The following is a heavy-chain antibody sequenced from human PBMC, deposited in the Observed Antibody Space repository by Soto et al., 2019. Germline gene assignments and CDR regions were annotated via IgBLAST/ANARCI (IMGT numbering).Heavy chain of an antibody. CDR2: MRQDGSEE. J-gene: IGHJ4*02. D-gene: IGHD2-2*02. CDR1: GFTFSSYW. Sequence: GSLRLSCAASGFTFSSYWMSWVRQAPGKGLEWVANMRQDGSEEYYVDSVKGRFTISRDNAKNSLYLQMNSLRAEDTAVYYCARILCSSTSCYTFDYWGQGTLVTVSS. CDR3: ARILCSSTSCYTFDY. V-gene: IGHV3-7*03.